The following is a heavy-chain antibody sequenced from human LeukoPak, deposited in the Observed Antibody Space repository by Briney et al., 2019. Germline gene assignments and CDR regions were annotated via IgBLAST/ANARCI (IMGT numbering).Heavy chain of an antibody. J-gene: IGHJ4*02. V-gene: IGHV3-48*03. D-gene: IGHD1-7*01. Sequence: PGGSLRLSCAASGFTFSSYEMNWVRQAPGKGLEWVSYISSSGSTIYYADSVKGRFTISRDNAKNSLYLQMNSLRAEDMALYYCAESPEGSNWNYALFDYWGQGTLVTVSS. CDR3: AESPEGSNWNYALFDY. CDR1: GFTFSSYE. CDR2: ISSSGSTI.